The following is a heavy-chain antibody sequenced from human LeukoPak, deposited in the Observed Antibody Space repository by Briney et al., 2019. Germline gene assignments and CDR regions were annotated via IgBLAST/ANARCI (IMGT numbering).Heavy chain of an antibody. CDR1: GFTVSSYY. CDR2: IKQDGNEK. D-gene: IGHD3-10*02. CDR3: AELGITMIGGV. J-gene: IGHJ6*04. V-gene: IGHV3-7*01. Sequence: AGGSLRLSCAASGFTVSSYYMNWVRQAPGKGLEWVANIKQDGNEKYYVDIVKGRFTISRDNAKNSLYLQMNSLRAEDTAVYYCAELGITMIGGVWGKGTTVTISS.